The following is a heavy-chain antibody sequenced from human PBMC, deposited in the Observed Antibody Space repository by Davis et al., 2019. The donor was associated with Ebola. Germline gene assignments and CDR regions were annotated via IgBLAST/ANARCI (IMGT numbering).Heavy chain of an antibody. CDR3: ARGCSSSNSKFDP. CDR2: ISSRSTFI. CDR1: GFTFSDYY. D-gene: IGHD6-13*01. V-gene: IGHV3-11*06. J-gene: IGHJ5*02. Sequence: GESLKISCEASGFTFSDYYMIWIRQNSAKGLEWVAYISSRSTFIDSADSVKGRFTISRDNAKNSLHLQMNSLRADDTGVYYCARGCSSSNSKFDPWGQGTLVTVSS.